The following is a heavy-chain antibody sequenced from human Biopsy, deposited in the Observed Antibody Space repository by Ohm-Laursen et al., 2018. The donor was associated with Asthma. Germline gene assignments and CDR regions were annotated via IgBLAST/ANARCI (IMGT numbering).Heavy chain of an antibody. Sequence: GATVKISCKPSGFTFSSYAFTWVRQAPGQGLEWLGGITPIYGITDYAQKFQGRLSITADGSTTTAYMELNSLTFEDTAVYFCARLATRYSYGRIYYSYGMDVWGQGTTFTVSS. CDR2: ITPIYGIT. CDR1: GFTFSSYA. D-gene: IGHD5-18*01. CDR3: ARLATRYSYGRIYYSYGMDV. V-gene: IGHV1-69*13. J-gene: IGHJ6*02.